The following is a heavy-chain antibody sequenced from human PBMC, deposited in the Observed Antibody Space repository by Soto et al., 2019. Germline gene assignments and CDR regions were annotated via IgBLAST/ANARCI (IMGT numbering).Heavy chain of an antibody. CDR1: GFTFSSYA. CDR2: ISSSGGST. V-gene: IGHV3-23*01. Sequence: EVQLLESGGGLVQPRGSLRLSCAASGFTFSSYAMSWVRQAPGKGLEWVSTISSSGGSTHYADSVKGRFTISRDNSKNTLYLQMNSLRAEDTAVYYCAKFYGGNSAHTYTIDPWGQGTLVTVSS. J-gene: IGHJ5*02. D-gene: IGHD2-21*02. CDR3: AKFYGGNSAHTYTIDP.